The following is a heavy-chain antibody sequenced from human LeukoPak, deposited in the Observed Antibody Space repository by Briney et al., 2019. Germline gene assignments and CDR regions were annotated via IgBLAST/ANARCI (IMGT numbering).Heavy chain of an antibody. Sequence: GRSLRLSCAASGFTFRSYWMHWVRQAPGKGLVWVSRINTDGNTTNYADSVRGRFTISRDNAKNTLYLQMNSLRAEDTAVYYCARDYGDPIYAFDYWGQGSLVTVSS. CDR1: GFTFRSYW. CDR3: ARDYGDPIYAFDY. V-gene: IGHV3-74*01. J-gene: IGHJ4*02. D-gene: IGHD4-17*01. CDR2: INTDGNTT.